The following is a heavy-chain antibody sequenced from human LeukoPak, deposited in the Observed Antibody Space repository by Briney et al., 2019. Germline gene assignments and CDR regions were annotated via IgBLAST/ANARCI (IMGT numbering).Heavy chain of an antibody. D-gene: IGHD3-10*01. CDR2: IKSEINGGTT. CDR3: TTDAPYYYGSGTKTVAFDL. Sequence: RGSLRLSCAASGFTFSDAWMYWVRQAPGKGLEWVGRIKSEINGGTTDYAAPVKGRCTISRDDSKDTLYLQMNSLKTEDTAVYYCTTDAPYYYGSGTKTVAFDLWGQGTMVTVSS. V-gene: IGHV3-15*01. J-gene: IGHJ3*01. CDR1: GFTFSDAW.